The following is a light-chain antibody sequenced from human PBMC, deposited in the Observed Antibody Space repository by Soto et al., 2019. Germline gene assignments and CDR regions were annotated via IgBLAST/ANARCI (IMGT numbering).Light chain of an antibody. CDR2: DAS. CDR1: QSISSW. V-gene: IGKV1-5*01. Sequence: DIQMTQSPSTLSASVGDRVTITCRASQSISSWLAWYQQKPGKAPKLLIYDASSLESGVPSRFSGSGSWTEFTLTISSLQPDDFATYYCQQYNSYSPKTFGQGTKV. J-gene: IGKJ1*01. CDR3: QQYNSYSPKT.